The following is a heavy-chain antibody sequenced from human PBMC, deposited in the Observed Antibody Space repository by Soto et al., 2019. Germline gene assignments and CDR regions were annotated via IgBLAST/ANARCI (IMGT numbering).Heavy chain of an antibody. Sequence: ASVKVSCKASGYTFTSYGSSWVRQAPGQGLEWMGWISAYNGNTNYAQKLQGRVTMTTDTSTSTAYMELRSLRSDDTAVYYCARDRSYYYGSGSYEEGYWGQGTLVTVSS. V-gene: IGHV1-18*01. J-gene: IGHJ4*02. CDR1: GYTFTSYG. CDR2: ISAYNGNT. D-gene: IGHD3-10*01. CDR3: ARDRSYYYGSGSYEEGY.